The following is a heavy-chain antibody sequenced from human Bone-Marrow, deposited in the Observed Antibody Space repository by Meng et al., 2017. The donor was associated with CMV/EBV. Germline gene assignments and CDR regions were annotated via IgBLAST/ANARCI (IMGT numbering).Heavy chain of an antibody. J-gene: IGHJ4*02. V-gene: IGHV4-34*01. Sequence: QVQLQQWGAGLLKPSETLSLTCAVYGGSFSGYYWSWIRQPPGKGLEWIGEINHSGSTNYNPSLKSRVTISVDTSKNQFSLKLSSVTAADTAVYYCARGRPTSGWYSDYWGQGTLVTVSS. CDR3: ARGRPTSGWYSDY. D-gene: IGHD6-19*01. CDR1: GGSFSGYY. CDR2: INHSGST.